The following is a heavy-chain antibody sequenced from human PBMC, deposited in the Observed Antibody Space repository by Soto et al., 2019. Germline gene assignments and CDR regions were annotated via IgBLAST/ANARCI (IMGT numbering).Heavy chain of an antibody. CDR1: GFSLSTSSVG. CDR2: IYWDDDK. CDR3: SLTTGHGSSWYVDF. J-gene: IGHJ4*02. D-gene: IGHD6-13*01. V-gene: IGHV2-5*02. Sequence: VSGPTLVNPTHTLTLTCTVSGFSLSTSSVGVGWIRQPPGKALEWLALIYWDDDKYYSPSLKTRLTINKDTSKNQVVLTLTNLDPLDTATYHCSLTTGHGSSWYVDFWGKGVLVTVSS.